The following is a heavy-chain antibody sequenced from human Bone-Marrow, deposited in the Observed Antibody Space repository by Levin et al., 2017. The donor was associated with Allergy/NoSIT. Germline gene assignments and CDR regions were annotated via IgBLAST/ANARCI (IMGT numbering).Heavy chain of an antibody. CDR1: GYTFTSYG. Sequence: ASVKVSCKASGYTFTSYGISWVRQAPGQGLEWMGWISAYNGNTNYAQKLQGRVTMTTDTSTSTAYMELRSLRSDDTAVYYCAREGGVVPAAPSPDIYYYYYYGMDVWGQGTTVTVSS. V-gene: IGHV1-18*01. CDR2: ISAYNGNT. D-gene: IGHD2-2*01. CDR3: AREGGVVPAAPSPDIYYYYYYGMDV. J-gene: IGHJ6*02.